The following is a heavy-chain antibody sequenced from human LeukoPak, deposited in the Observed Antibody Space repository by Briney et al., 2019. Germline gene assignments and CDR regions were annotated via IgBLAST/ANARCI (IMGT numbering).Heavy chain of an antibody. J-gene: IGHJ4*02. Sequence: ASVKVSCKASGYTFTGYYMHWVRQAPGQGLEWMGWIYPNSGATKYAQKFQGRVTMTRDTSISTGYMELSGLRSDDTAVYYCGTLLSNGPFDYWGQGSLVTVSS. CDR1: GYTFTGYY. CDR2: IYPNSGAT. CDR3: GTLLSNGPFDY. V-gene: IGHV1-2*02.